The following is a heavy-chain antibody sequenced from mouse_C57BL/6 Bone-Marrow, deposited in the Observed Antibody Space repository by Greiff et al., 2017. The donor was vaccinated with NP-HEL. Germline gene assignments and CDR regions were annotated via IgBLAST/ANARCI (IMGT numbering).Heavy chain of an antibody. CDR1: GYTFTSYW. CDR2: IHPNSGST. J-gene: IGHJ3*01. Sequence: QVQLQQPGAELVKPGASVKLSCKASGYTFTSYWMHWVKQRPGQGLEWIGIIHPNSGSTNYNEKFKSKATLTVDKSSSTAYMQLSSLTSEYSAVYYCARLGYDYGPAYWGQGTLVTVSA. V-gene: IGHV1-64*01. D-gene: IGHD2-4*01. CDR3: ARLGYDYGPAY.